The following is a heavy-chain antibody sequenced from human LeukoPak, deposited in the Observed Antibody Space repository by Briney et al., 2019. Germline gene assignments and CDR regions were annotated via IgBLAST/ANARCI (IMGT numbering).Heavy chain of an antibody. Sequence: SETLSLTCTVSGGSISSSSYYWGWIRQPPGKGPEWIGSIYYSGSTYYNPSLKSRVTISVDTSKNQFSLKLSSVTAADTAVYYCARRDYGSGSYYMPNWFDPWGQGTLVTVSS. J-gene: IGHJ5*02. CDR2: IYYSGST. CDR1: GGSISSSSYY. V-gene: IGHV4-39*01. CDR3: ARRDYGSGSYYMPNWFDP. D-gene: IGHD3-10*01.